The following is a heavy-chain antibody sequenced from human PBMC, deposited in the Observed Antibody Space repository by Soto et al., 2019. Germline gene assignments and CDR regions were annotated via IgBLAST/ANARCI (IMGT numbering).Heavy chain of an antibody. D-gene: IGHD3-16*01. Sequence: QVQLVESGGGVVQPGRSLGLSCAASGFTFSSYGMHWVRQAPGKGLEWVIFISDDGSNKYYADSVKGRFTISRDNSKNTSYVQMNTLRAEDTAVYYCPKDGPPPTGGSFWGQGTLVTVSS. CDR1: GFTFSSYG. CDR3: PKDGPPPTGGSF. J-gene: IGHJ4*02. CDR2: ISDDGSNK. V-gene: IGHV3-30*18.